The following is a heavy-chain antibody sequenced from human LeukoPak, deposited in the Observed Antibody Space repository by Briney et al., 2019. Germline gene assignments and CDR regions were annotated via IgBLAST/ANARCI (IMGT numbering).Heavy chain of an antibody. V-gene: IGHV3-7*01. J-gene: IGHJ4*02. CDR3: AREIFWSGYYSNLHFDY. CDR2: IKTDGSEK. CDR1: GFTFSNYR. Sequence: GGSLRLSCEGSGFTFSNYRMGWVRQAPGKGLQWVANIKTDGSEKYYVDSVKGRFTISRDNAKNSLYLQMNSLRAEDTAVYYCAREIFWSGYYSNLHFDYWGRGTLVTVSS. D-gene: IGHD3-3*01.